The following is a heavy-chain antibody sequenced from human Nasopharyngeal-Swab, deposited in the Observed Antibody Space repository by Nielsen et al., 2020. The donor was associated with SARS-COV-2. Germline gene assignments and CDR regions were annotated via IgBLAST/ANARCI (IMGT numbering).Heavy chain of an antibody. CDR2: IWYDGSNK. CDR3: ARLNPHYGDYAFDY. CDR1: GFTFSSYG. Sequence: GGSLRLSCAASGFTFSSYGMHWVRQAPGKGLEWVAVIWYDGSNKYYADSVKGRFTISRDNAKNSLYLQMNSLRAEDTAVYYCARLNPHYGDYAFDYWGQGTLVTVSS. D-gene: IGHD4-17*01. J-gene: IGHJ4*02. V-gene: IGHV3-33*01.